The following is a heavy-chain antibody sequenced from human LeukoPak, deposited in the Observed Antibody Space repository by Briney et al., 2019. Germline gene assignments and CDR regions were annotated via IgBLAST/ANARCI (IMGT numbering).Heavy chain of an antibody. CDR2: LNSDGSST. J-gene: IGHJ4*02. D-gene: IGHD3-10*01. CDR3: AREVRMVRGVYFDY. CDR1: GFTFSDYW. Sequence: PGGSLRLSCAASGFTFSDYWMHWVRRAPGKGLVWVSRLNSDGSSTSYADSVRGRFTISRDNAKNSLYLQMNSLRAEDTAVYYCAREVRMVRGVYFDYWGQGTLVIVSS. V-gene: IGHV3-74*01.